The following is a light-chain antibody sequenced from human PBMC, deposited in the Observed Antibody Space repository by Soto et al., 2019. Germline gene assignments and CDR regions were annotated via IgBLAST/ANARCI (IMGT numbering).Light chain of an antibody. V-gene: IGKV3-20*01. CDR2: GAS. Sequence: EIVLTQSPGTLSLSPGERATLSCRASQSVSSSYLAWYQQRPGQAPRLLIYGASSRATGIPDRFSGSGSGTDFTLTISRLEPERFAVYYSQHYGGSYVSSFGQGTKLELK. CDR3: QHYGGSYVSS. J-gene: IGKJ2*01. CDR1: QSVSSSY.